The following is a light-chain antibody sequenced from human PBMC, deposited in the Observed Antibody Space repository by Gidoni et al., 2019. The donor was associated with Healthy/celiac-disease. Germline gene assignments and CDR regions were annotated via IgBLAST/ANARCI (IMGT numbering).Light chain of an antibody. J-gene: IGKJ4*01. V-gene: IGKV4-1*01. CDR2: WAS. CDR3: QQYYSTPLT. Sequence: DIVMTPSPDSLAVSPGERATINCNSSQSVLYSSNNKNYLAWYQQKPGQPPKLLIYWASTRESGVPDRFSGSGSGTDFTLTISSLQAEDVAVYYCQQYYSTPLTFGGGTKVEIK. CDR1: QSVLYSSNNKNY.